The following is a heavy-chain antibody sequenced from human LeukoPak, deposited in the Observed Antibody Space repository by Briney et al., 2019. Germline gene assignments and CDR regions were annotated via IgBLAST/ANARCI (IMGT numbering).Heavy chain of an antibody. D-gene: IGHD3-3*01. CDR1: GYRLTNNW. J-gene: IGHJ4*02. V-gene: IGHV5-51*01. CDR3: ARLSTRLLDH. CDR2: IYPGDADT. Sequence: GESLNISCKISGYRLTNNWIGWVRQLPGKGLEWMGLIYPGDADTKYSPSFQGQVTMSVDKSINTAYLQWGSLKASDTAMYYRARLSTRLLDHWGQGTRVTVSS.